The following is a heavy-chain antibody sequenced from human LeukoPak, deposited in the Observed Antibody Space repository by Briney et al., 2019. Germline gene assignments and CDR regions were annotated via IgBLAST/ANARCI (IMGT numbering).Heavy chain of an antibody. CDR1: GFTFSNAW. D-gene: IGHD2-15*01. Sequence: GGSLRLSCAASGFTFSNAWMSWVRQAPEKGLEWVSAISGSGGSTYYADSAKGRFTISRDNAKNSLYLQMNSLRAEDTAVYYCARAGYCSGGSCYSDPGMDVWGQGTTATVSS. J-gene: IGHJ6*02. CDR2: ISGSGGST. CDR3: ARAGYCSGGSCYSDPGMDV. V-gene: IGHV3-21*01.